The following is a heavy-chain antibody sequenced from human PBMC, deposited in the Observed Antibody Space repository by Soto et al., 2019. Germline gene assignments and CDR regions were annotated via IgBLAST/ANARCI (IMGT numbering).Heavy chain of an antibody. J-gene: IGHJ4*02. V-gene: IGHV5-51*01. CDR1: GYSFTNYW. Sequence: VESLKISCKGSGYSFTNYWIGWVRQMPGKGLEWMGMIYPGDSDTRYSPSFQGQVTMSADKSISTAYLQWSSLKASDTAMYYCVRDTFSGDSSGPHYWGQGTLVTVSS. CDR2: IYPGDSDT. D-gene: IGHD3-22*01. CDR3: VRDTFSGDSSGPHY.